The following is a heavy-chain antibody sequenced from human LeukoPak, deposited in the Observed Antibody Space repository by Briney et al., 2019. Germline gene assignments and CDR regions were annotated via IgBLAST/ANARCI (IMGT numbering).Heavy chain of an antibody. CDR2: INPKSGGT. Sequence: ASVKVSCKASGYTFTGYYMHWVRQAPGQGLEWMGWINPKSGGTNYAQKFQGRVTMTRDTSISTAYMELSRLRSDDTAVYYCARARKIWQQLVPEYGDDYWGQGTLVTVSS. J-gene: IGHJ4*02. CDR1: GYTFTGYY. CDR3: ARARKIWQQLVPEYGDDY. D-gene: IGHD6-13*01. V-gene: IGHV1-2*02.